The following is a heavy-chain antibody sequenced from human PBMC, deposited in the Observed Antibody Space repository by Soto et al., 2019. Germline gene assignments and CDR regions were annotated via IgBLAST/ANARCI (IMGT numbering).Heavy chain of an antibody. Sequence: QVQLQESGPGLVKPSQTLSLTCTVSGGSISSGGYYWSWIRQHPGKGLEWIGYIYYSGSTYYNPSLKSRVTISVDTSKNQFSLKLSSVTAADTAVYYCAISMVRSPTYTWFDPWGQGTLVTVSS. CDR3: AISMVRSPTYTWFDP. CDR1: GGSISSGGYY. J-gene: IGHJ5*02. D-gene: IGHD3-10*01. V-gene: IGHV4-31*03. CDR2: IYYSGST.